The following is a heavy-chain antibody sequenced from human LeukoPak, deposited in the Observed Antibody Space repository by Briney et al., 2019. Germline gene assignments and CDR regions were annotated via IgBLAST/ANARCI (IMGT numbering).Heavy chain of an antibody. J-gene: IGHJ4*02. CDR1: GFTFSTYP. CDR3: ARSRRRELLRTYFDY. Sequence: GGSLRLSCAASGFTFSTYPMHWVRQAPGKGLEWVAVISYDGSNKYYADSVKGRFTISRDNSKNTLYLQMNSLRAEDTAVYYCARSRRRELLRTYFDYWGQGTLVTVSS. CDR2: ISYDGSNK. V-gene: IGHV3-30*04. D-gene: IGHD1-26*01.